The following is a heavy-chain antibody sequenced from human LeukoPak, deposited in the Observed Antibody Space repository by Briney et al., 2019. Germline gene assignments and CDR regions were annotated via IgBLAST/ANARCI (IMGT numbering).Heavy chain of an antibody. D-gene: IGHD3-10*01. CDR3: ARGNYYGSGSYNY. CDR1: GYTFTNYY. CDR2: INPSGGST. J-gene: IGHJ4*02. V-gene: IGHV1-46*01. Sequence: ASVKVSCKASGYTFTNYYMHWVRQAPGQGLEWMGIINPSGGSTSYAQKFQGRVTITADKSTSTAYMELSSLRSEDTAVYYCARGNYYGSGSYNYWGQGTLVTVSS.